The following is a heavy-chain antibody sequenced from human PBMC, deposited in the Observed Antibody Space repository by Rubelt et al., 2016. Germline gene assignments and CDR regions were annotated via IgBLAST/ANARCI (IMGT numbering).Heavy chain of an antibody. V-gene: IGHV4-34*01. CDR2: INHSGST. Sequence: QVQLQQWGAGLLKPSETLSLTCAVYGGSFSGYYWSWIRQPPGKGLEWIGEINHSGSTNYNPSLKSRVTISVDTSKNQFTLKLSSVTGADTAVYYCARLSNYWGQGTLVTVSS. J-gene: IGHJ4*02. CDR3: ARLSNY. CDR1: GGSFSGYY.